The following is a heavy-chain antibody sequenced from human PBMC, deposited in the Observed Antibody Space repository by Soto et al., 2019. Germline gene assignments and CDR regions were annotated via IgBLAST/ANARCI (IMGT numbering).Heavy chain of an antibody. J-gene: IGHJ6*03. V-gene: IGHV4-59*08. CDR2: VSYSGST. CDR1: GGSMNPYY. Sequence: QVQPRESGPGLVKPSETLSLTCAVSGGSMNPYYWTWIRQPPGKGLEWIGFVSYSGSTSYNPSLRSRVTISVDTSKNDFSLNLTSVPAADTAVYYCARHAPPYYYYYMDVWGKGTTVTVSS. CDR3: ARHAPPYYYYYMDV.